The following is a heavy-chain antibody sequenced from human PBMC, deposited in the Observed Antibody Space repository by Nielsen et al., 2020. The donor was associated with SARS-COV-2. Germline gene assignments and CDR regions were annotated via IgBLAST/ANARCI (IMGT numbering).Heavy chain of an antibody. J-gene: IGHJ6*03. Sequence: WIRQPPGKGLEWIGEINHSGSTNYNPSLKSRLTISVDTSKNQFSLKLSSVTAADTAVYYCARVRYYDILTGLYYYYYMDVWGKGTTVTVSS. CDR2: INHSGST. D-gene: IGHD3-9*01. V-gene: IGHV4-34*01. CDR3: ARVRYYDILTGLYYYYYMDV.